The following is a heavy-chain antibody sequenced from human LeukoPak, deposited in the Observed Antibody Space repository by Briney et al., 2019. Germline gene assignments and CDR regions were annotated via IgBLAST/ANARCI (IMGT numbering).Heavy chain of an antibody. CDR3: GRKEGIVQDHGFDY. V-gene: IGHV1-2*02. J-gene: IGHJ4*02. D-gene: IGHD1-1*01. CDR2: INPNSGGT. Sequence: ASVKVSCKASGYTFTGYYMHSVRQAPGQGLEWMGWINPNSGGTNYAQKFQGRVTMTRDTSISTAYLELSRLRSDDTAVYYGGRKEGIVQDHGFDYGGQGTLVTAS. CDR1: GYTFTGYY.